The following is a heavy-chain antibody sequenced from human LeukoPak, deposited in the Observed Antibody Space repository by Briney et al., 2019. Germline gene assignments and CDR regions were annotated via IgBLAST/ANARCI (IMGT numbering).Heavy chain of an antibody. CDR1: GFTFSSYA. CDR2: ISGSGGST. J-gene: IGHJ4*02. CDR3: TRDSQSYDFWSGYSFFDY. V-gene: IGHV3-23*01. Sequence: GGSLRLSCAASGFTFSSYAMSWVRQAPGKGLEWVSAISGSGGSTYYADSVKGRFTISRDNSKNTLYLQMNSLRAEDTAVYYCTRDSQSYDFWSGYSFFDYWGQGTLVTVSS. D-gene: IGHD3-3*01.